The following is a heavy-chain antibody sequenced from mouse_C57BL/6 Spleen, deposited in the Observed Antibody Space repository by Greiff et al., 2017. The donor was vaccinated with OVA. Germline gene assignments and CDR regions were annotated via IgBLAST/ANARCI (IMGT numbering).Heavy chain of an antibody. CDR2: INPNNGGT. CDR1: GYTFTDYN. J-gene: IGHJ4*01. Sequence: VQLQQSGPELVKPGASVKMSCKASGYTFTDYNMHWVKQSHGKSLEWIGYINPNNGGTSYNQKFKGKATLTVNKSSSTAYMELRSLTSEDSAVYYCARRALYYYGSSYDAMDYWGQGTSVTVSS. CDR3: ARRALYYYGSSYDAMDY. V-gene: IGHV1-22*01. D-gene: IGHD1-1*01.